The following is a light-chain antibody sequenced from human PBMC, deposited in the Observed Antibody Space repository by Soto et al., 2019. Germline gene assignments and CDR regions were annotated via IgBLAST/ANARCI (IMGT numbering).Light chain of an antibody. Sequence: EIVLTQSPATLSLSPGERSTLSCMAIQSVSSYLAWYQQKVGKAPRLLIFDASNRATGIPARFSGSGSGTDFTLTISSLEPEDFEIYYCQQRSNWPSTFGQGTKVDIK. CDR2: DAS. CDR1: QSVSSY. J-gene: IGKJ1*01. CDR3: QQRSNWPST. V-gene: IGKV3-11*01.